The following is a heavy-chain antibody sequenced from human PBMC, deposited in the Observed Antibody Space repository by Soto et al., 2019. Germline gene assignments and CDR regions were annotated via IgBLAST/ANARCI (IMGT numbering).Heavy chain of an antibody. J-gene: IGHJ6*02. CDR2: ISYDGSNK. D-gene: IGHD6-19*01. Sequence: GGSLRLSCATSGFTFSSYGMHWVRQAPGKGLEWVAVISYDGSNKYYADSVKGRFTISRDNSKNTLYLQMNSLRAEDTAVYYCAKGVAVAENYYYYGMDVWGQGTTVTVSS. CDR3: AKGVAVAENYYYYGMDV. V-gene: IGHV3-30*18. CDR1: GFTFSSYG.